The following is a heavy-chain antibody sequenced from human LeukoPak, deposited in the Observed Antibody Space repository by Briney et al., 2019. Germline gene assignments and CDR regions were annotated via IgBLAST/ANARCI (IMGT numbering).Heavy chain of an antibody. CDR3: AKDGLGWVPASIVHYGMDV. J-gene: IGHJ6*02. CDR1: GFTFSDYY. V-gene: IGHV3-11*01. D-gene: IGHD2-2*01. Sequence: PGGSLRLSCAASGFTFSDYYMSWIRQAPGKGLEWVSYISSSGSTIYYADSVKGRFTISRDNAKNSLYLQMNSLRAEGTAVYYCAKDGLGWVPASIVHYGMDVWGQGTTVTVSS. CDR2: ISSSGSTI.